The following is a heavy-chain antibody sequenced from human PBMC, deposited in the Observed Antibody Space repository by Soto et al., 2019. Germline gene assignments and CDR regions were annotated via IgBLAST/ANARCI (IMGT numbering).Heavy chain of an antibody. Sequence: ASVKVSCKASGYNFTSYGISWVRQAPGQGLEWMGWISPHNDRTKYARRFQDRVTMTTETPTSTVYMELGSLRSDATAVYYCARDLYYSSGRYFDHDAFDIWGQGTVITVSS. D-gene: IGHD6-19*01. CDR1: GYNFTSYG. V-gene: IGHV1-18*01. J-gene: IGHJ3*02. CDR3: ARDLYYSSGRYFDHDAFDI. CDR2: ISPHNDRT.